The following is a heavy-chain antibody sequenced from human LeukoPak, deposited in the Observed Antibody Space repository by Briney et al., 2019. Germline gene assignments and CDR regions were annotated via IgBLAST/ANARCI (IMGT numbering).Heavy chain of an antibody. D-gene: IGHD1-1*01. CDR3: ARLWERHRAFDI. V-gene: IGHV4-59*08. J-gene: IGHJ3*02. Sequence: PSETLSLTCTVSGGSISSYYWSWIRQPPGKGLEWIGYIYYSGSTNYNPSLKSRVTISVDTSKNQFSLKLSSVTAADTAVYYCARLWERHRAFDIWGQGTMVTVSS. CDR2: IYYSGST. CDR1: GGSISSYY.